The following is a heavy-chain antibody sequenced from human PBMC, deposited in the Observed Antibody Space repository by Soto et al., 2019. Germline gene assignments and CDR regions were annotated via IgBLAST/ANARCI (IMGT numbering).Heavy chain of an antibody. CDR2: LSYSGSA. CDR1: GGSISSGDYF. D-gene: IGHD4-17*01. V-gene: IGHV4-30-4*01. J-gene: IGHJ4*02. CDR3: ARDSTVTYFDF. Sequence: QVQLQESGPGLVKPSQTLSLTCTVSGGSISSGDYFWSWIRQPPGKGLEWIGYLSYSGSAYYNPSLKSGVTISVDTSMTQFSLKLNSVTAADTAVYFCARDSTVTYFDFWGQGTLVTVSS.